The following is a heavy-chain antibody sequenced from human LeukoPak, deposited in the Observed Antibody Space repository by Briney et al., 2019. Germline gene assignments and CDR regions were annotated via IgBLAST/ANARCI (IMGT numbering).Heavy chain of an antibody. CDR2: TNHSGST. Sequence: SETLSLTCAVYGGSFSGYYWSWIRQPPGKGLEWIGETNHSGSTNYNPSLKSRVTISVDTSKNQFSLKLSSVTAADTAVYYCARDGYNFRKRFDYWGQGTLVTVSS. D-gene: IGHD5-24*01. J-gene: IGHJ4*02. CDR1: GGSFSGYY. V-gene: IGHV4-34*01. CDR3: ARDGYNFRKRFDY.